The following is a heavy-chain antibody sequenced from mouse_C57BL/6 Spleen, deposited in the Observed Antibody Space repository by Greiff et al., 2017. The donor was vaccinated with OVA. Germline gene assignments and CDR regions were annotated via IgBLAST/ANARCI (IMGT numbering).Heavy chain of an antibody. Sequence: QVQLQQSGPELVKPGASVKISCKASGYAFSSSWMNWVKPRPGKGLEWIGRIYPGDGDTNYNGKFKGKATLTADKSSSTDYRQLSSLTSEVSAVYCGARGHNSAAWFAYWGQGTLVTVSA. CDR3: ARGHNSAAWFAY. CDR1: GYAFSSSW. J-gene: IGHJ3*01. V-gene: IGHV1-82*01. CDR2: IYPGDGDT.